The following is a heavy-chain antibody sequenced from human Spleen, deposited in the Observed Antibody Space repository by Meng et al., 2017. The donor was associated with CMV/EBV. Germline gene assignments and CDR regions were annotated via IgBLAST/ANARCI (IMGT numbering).Heavy chain of an antibody. V-gene: IGHV1-8*02. Sequence: ASVKVSCKASGYTFTGYYVHWVRQATGQGLEWMGWMNPNSGNTGYAQKFQGRVTMTRNTSISTAYMELSSLRSEDTAVYYCARDPRFLEWSPYGMDVWGQGTTVTVSS. CDR3: ARDPRFLEWSPYGMDV. D-gene: IGHD3-3*01. CDR1: GYTFTGYY. CDR2: MNPNSGNT. J-gene: IGHJ6*02.